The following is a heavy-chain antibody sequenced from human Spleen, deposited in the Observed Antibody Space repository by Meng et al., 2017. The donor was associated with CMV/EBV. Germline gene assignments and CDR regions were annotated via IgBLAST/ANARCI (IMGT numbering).Heavy chain of an antibody. J-gene: IGHJ4*02. CDR2: ISSSSSHV. CDR3: ARGRRGGTYYFDY. V-gene: IGHV3-21*06. D-gene: IGHD1-26*01. Sequence: GGSLRLSCTASGFTFSSHSMNWVRQTPGKGLEWVSSISSSSSHVHYADSVKGRFTVSRDNAGSSLFLQMNSLRVEDTGVYYCARGRRGGTYYFDYWGQGTLVTVSS. CDR1: GFTFSSHS.